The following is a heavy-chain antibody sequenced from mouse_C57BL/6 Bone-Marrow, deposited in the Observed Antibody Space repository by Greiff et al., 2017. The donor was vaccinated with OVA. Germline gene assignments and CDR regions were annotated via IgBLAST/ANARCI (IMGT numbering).Heavy chain of an antibody. CDR3: AREDYYGSSSYYFDY. V-gene: IGHV5-16*01. CDR2: LNYDGSST. CDR1: GFTFSDSY. Sequence: EVPRVASEGGLVQPGSSMKLSCTASGFTFSDSYMAWVRQVPETGLEWVANLNYDGSSTSYLDSLKSRFIISRDNAKNILYLQMSSLKSEDTATYYCAREDYYGSSSYYFDYWGQGTTLTVSS. D-gene: IGHD1-1*01. J-gene: IGHJ2*01.